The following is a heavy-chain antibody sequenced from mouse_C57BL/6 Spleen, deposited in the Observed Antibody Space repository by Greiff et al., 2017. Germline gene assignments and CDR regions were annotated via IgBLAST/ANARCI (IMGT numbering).Heavy chain of an antibody. V-gene: IGHV1-63*01. CDR3: ARRDDYDGSFDY. Sequence: QVQLKESGAELVRPGTSVKMSCKASGYTFTNYWIGWAKQRPGHGLEWIGDIYPGGGYTNYNEKFKGKATLTADKSSSTAYMQFSSLTSEDSAIYYCARRDDYDGSFDYWGQGTTLTVSS. J-gene: IGHJ2*01. CDR2: IYPGGGYT. D-gene: IGHD2-4*01. CDR1: GYTFTNYW.